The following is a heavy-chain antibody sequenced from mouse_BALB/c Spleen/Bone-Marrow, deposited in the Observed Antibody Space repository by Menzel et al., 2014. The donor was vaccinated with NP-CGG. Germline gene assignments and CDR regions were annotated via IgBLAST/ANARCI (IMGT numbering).Heavy chain of an antibody. Sequence: DVQLVESGGGSVQPGGSRKLSCAASGYTFSSLGMHWVRQAPEKGLEWAAYISGGSSIIYYADTVKGRFTISRDNPKNTLFLQMTSLRSEDAAIYYCARKDYFGNAAMDYWGQGTSVTVSS. CDR3: ARKDYFGNAAMDY. V-gene: IGHV5-17*02. CDR1: GYTFSSLG. CDR2: ISGGSSII. D-gene: IGHD1-1*01. J-gene: IGHJ4*01.